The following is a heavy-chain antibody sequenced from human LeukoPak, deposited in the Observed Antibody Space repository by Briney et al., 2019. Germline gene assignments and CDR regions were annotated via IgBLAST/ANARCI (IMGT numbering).Heavy chain of an antibody. V-gene: IGHV4-34*01. CDR1: GGSFSGYY. D-gene: IGHD3-16*02. CDR2: VNHSGST. J-gene: IGHJ5*02. CDR3: ARAYYDYVWGSYRS. Sequence: SETLSLTCAVYGGSFSGYYWSWIRQPPGKGLEWIGEVNHSGSTNYNPSLKSRVTISVDTSKNQFSLKLSSVTAADTAVYYCARAYYDYVWGSYRSWGQGTLVTVSS.